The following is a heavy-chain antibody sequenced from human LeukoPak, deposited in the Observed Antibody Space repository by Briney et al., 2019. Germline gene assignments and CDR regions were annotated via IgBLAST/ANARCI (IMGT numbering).Heavy chain of an antibody. CDR3: ASLGATGYYYYYYYMDV. CDR2: IIPIFGTA. D-gene: IGHD1-26*01. Sequence: SVEVSCKASGGTFSSYAISWVRQAPGQGLEWMGGIIPIFGTANYAQKFQGRVTITADESTSTAYMELSSLRSEDTAVYYCASLGATGYYYYYYYMDVWGKGTTVTVSS. V-gene: IGHV1-69*13. CDR1: GGTFSSYA. J-gene: IGHJ6*03.